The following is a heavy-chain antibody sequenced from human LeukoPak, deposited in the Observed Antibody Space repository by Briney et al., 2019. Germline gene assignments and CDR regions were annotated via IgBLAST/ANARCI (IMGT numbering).Heavy chain of an antibody. CDR3: ARGPYCSSTSCYRTVLDY. V-gene: IGHV4-34*01. D-gene: IGHD2-2*02. Sequence: PSETLSLTCAVYGGSFSGYYWSWIRQPPGKGLEWIGEINHSGSTNYNPSLKSRVTISVDTSKNQFSLKLSSVTAADTAVYYCARGPYCSSTSCYRTVLDYWGQGTLVTVSS. CDR2: INHSGST. J-gene: IGHJ4*02. CDR1: GGSFSGYY.